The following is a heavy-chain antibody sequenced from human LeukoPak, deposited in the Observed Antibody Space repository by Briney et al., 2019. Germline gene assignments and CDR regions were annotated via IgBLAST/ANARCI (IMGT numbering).Heavy chain of an antibody. CDR2: INHSGST. CDR3: ARDLKYYDSSGHGDPYYYYYGMDV. Sequence: KPSETLSLTCAVYGGSFSGYYWSWIRQPPGKGLEWIGEINHSGSTNYNPSLKSRVTISVDTSKNQFSLKLSSVTAADTAVYYCARDLKYYDSSGHGDPYYYYYGMDVWGQGTTVTVSS. CDR1: GGSFSGYY. D-gene: IGHD3-22*01. V-gene: IGHV4-34*01. J-gene: IGHJ6*02.